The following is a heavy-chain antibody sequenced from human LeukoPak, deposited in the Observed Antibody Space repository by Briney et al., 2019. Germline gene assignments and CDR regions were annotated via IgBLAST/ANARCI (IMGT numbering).Heavy chain of an antibody. Sequence: GGSLRLSCAASGFTFDDYAMNWVRQAPGKGLEWVSYISSRSTTIYYADSVKGRFTISRDNAKNSLYLQMNSLRAEDTAVYYCARDLGGGDYWGQGTLVTVSS. J-gene: IGHJ4*02. CDR1: GFTFDDYA. V-gene: IGHV3-48*04. D-gene: IGHD2-15*01. CDR3: ARDLGGGDY. CDR2: ISSRSTTI.